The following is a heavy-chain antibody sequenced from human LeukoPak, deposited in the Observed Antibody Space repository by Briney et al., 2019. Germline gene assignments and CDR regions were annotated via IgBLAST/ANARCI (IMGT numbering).Heavy chain of an antibody. V-gene: IGHV4-4*09. J-gene: IGHJ6*03. CDR3: ARRVVISYYYYYMDV. Sequence: PSETLSLTCTVSGGSISSYYWSWIRQPPGKGLEWIGYIYTSGSTNYNPSLKSRVTISVDTSKNQFSLKLSSVTAADTAVYYCARRVVISYYYYYMDVWGKGTTVTVSS. CDR2: IYTSGST. CDR1: GGSISSYY. D-gene: IGHD3-3*01.